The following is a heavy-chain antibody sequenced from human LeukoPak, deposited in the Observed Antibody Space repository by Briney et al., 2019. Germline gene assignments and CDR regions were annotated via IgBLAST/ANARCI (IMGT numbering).Heavy chain of an antibody. CDR1: GFTVSSNY. D-gene: IGHD6-19*01. CDR2: IKQDGSEK. CDR3: ARGGTIAVPVFWFDP. J-gene: IGHJ5*02. V-gene: IGHV3-7*01. Sequence: GGSLRLSCAVSGFTVSSNYMNWVRQAPGKGLEWVANIKQDGSEKYYLDSLEGRFTISRDNAKNSVYLQINRLRAEDTAVYYCARGGTIAVPVFWFDPWGQGTLVIVSS.